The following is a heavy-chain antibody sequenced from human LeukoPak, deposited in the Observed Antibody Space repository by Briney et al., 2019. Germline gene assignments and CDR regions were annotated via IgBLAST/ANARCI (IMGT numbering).Heavy chain of an antibody. J-gene: IGHJ1*01. CDR2: IYYSGST. CDR1: GGSISSSSYY. CDR3: ATRVVTATAEYFQH. D-gene: IGHD1-26*01. V-gene: IGHV4-39*01. Sequence: SETLSLTCTVSGGSISSSSYYWGWIRQPPGKGLEWTGSIYYSGSTYYNPSLKSRVTISVDTSKNQFSLNLRSVTAAETAFYYCATRVVTATAEYFQHWGQGTLVTVSS.